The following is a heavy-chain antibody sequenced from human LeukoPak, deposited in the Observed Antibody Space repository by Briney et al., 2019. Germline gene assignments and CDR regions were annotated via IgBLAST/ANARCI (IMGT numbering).Heavy chain of an antibody. J-gene: IGHJ4*02. CDR1: GGSISSGSYY. Sequence: SETLSLTCTVSGGSISSGSYYWSWTRQPAGKGLEWIGRIYTSGSTNYNPSLKSRVTISVDTSKNQFSLKLSSVTAADTAVYYCARELWQSGDFDYWGQGTLVTVSS. V-gene: IGHV4-61*02. D-gene: IGHD3-10*01. CDR2: IYTSGST. CDR3: ARELWQSGDFDY.